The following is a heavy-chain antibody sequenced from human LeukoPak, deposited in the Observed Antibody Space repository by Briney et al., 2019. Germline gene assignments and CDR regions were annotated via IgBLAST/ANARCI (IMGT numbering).Heavy chain of an antibody. CDR1: GGSISRSSYY. V-gene: IGHV4-39*01. Sequence: SETLSLTCTVSGGSISRSSYYWGWIRQPPGKGLEWIGSIYYSGSTYYNPSLKSRVTISVDTSKNQLSLKLSSVTAADTAVYYCALTSALQLPCIDPPLGLYDYWGQGTLVTVSS. D-gene: IGHD5-24*01. J-gene: IGHJ4*02. CDR2: IYYSGST. CDR3: ALTSALQLPCIDPPLGLYDY.